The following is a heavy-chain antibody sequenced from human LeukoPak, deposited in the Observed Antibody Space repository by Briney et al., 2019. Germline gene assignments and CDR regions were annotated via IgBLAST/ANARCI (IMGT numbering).Heavy chain of an antibody. CDR1: GFTFSSYA. D-gene: IGHD3-22*01. Sequence: GGSLRLSCAASGFTFSSYAMSWVRQTPGKGLEWVSGISDSGGSTYYADSVKGRFTISRDNSKNTLYLQMNSLRVEDTAVYYCTRPHVDGGYYYHQYWGQGTLVTVSS. J-gene: IGHJ4*02. CDR3: TRPHVDGGYYYHQY. CDR2: ISDSGGST. V-gene: IGHV3-23*01.